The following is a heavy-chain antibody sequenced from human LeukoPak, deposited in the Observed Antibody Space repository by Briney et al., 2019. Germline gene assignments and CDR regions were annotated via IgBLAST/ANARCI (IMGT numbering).Heavy chain of an antibody. D-gene: IGHD3-10*01. CDR1: GFTFSSYG. CDR2: IGGRDGST. J-gene: IGHJ4*02. CDR3: AKGHYYGSGSLDY. V-gene: IGHV3-23*01. Sequence: GGSLRLSCAASGFTFSSYGMSWVRQAPGKGLGWVSAIGGRDGSTYYADSVKGRFTISRDNSKNTLYVQMNSLRAEDTAVYYCAKGHYYGSGSLDYWGQGTLVTVSS.